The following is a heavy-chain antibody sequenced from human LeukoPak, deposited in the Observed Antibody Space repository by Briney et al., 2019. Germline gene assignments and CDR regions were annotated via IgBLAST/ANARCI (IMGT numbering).Heavy chain of an antibody. J-gene: IGHJ4*02. CDR1: GFSPSDYY. D-gene: IGHD5-18*01. Sequence: GGSLRLSCAASGFSPSDYYMSLIRQAPGKGLEWVSYISSSGSTIYYADSVKGRFTISRDNAKNSLYLQMNSLRAEDTAVYYCASSPRGYSYGRLYWGQGTLVTVSS. V-gene: IGHV3-11*01. CDR2: ISSSGSTI. CDR3: ASSPRGYSYGRLY.